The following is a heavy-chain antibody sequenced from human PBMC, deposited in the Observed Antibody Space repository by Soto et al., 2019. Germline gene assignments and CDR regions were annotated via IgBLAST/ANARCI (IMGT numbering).Heavy chain of an antibody. D-gene: IGHD5-12*01. V-gene: IGHV1-2*02. CDR2: IGPESGAT. CDR1: GYTFTGHY. J-gene: IGHJ4*02. CDR3: GRGRSGQIVAFY. Sequence: ASVKVSCKASGYTFTGHYSHWVRQAPEQGPEWMGEIGPESGATRYAQRFQGRVTMTRDMSINTVYMELNNLSPDDTAVYYCGRGRSGQIVAFYRGQGTPVTVSS.